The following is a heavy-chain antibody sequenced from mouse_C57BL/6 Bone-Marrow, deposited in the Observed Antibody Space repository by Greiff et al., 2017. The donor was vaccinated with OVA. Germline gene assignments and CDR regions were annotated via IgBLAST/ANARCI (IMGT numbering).Heavy chain of an antibody. CDR3: ARCGSGYAMDY. D-gene: IGHD6-1*01. V-gene: IGHV1-50*01. CDR2: IDPSDSYT. J-gene: IGHJ4*01. Sequence: VQLQQPGAELVKPGASVKLSCKASGYTFTSYWMQWVKQRPGQGLEWIGEIDPSDSYTNYNQKFKGKATLTVDTSSSTAYMQLSSLTSEDSAVYDCARCGSGYAMDYWGQGTSVTVSS. CDR1: GYTFTSYW.